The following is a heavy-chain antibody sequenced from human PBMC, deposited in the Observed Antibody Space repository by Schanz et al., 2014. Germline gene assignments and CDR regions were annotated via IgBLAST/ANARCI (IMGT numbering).Heavy chain of an antibody. D-gene: IGHD4-17*01. Sequence: VQLVESGGSVVQPGRSLRLSCAGSGFSFSDYGMHWVRQAPGKGLEWVSAISGSGGDTYYADSVKGRFTISRDNAKNALYLQMNSLRAEDTAVYYCVRDTDYHFDYWGQGTLVTVSS. J-gene: IGHJ4*02. CDR1: GFSFSDYG. V-gene: IGHV3-21*01. CDR2: ISGSGGDT. CDR3: VRDTDYHFDY.